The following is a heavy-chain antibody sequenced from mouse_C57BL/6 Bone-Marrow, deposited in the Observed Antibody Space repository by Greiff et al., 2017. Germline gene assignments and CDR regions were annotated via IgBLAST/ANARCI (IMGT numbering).Heavy chain of an antibody. CDR3: ARKEDVYYGNLSFAY. CDR2: IDPSDSYT. D-gene: IGHD2-1*01. J-gene: IGHJ3*01. Sequence: QVQLQQPGAELVRPGTSVKLSCKASGYTFTSYWMHWVKQRPGQGLEWIGVIDPSDSYTNYNQKFKGKATLTVDTSSSQAYMQLSSLTSEDSAVFYGARKEDVYYGNLSFAYGGQGTLATVSA. V-gene: IGHV1-59*01. CDR1: GYTFTSYW.